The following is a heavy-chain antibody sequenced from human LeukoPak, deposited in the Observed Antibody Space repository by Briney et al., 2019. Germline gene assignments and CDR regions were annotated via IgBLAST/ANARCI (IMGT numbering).Heavy chain of an antibody. CDR3: AKDLYYGSGSIDY. D-gene: IGHD3-10*01. CDR1: GFTFSSYA. Sequence: PGGSLRLSCAASGFTFSSYAMSWVRQAPGQGLEWVSAISGSGGRTYYADSVKGRFTISRDNSKTTLYLQMNSLRAEDTAVYYCAKDLYYGSGSIDYWGQGTLVTVSS. V-gene: IGHV3-23*01. CDR2: ISGSGGRT. J-gene: IGHJ4*02.